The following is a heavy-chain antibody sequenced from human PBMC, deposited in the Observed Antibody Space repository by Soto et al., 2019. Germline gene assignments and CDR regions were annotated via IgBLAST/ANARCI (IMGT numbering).Heavy chain of an antibody. Sequence: GGSLRLSCAASGFTFSSYAMSWVRQAPGKGLEWVSAISGSGGSTYYADSVKGRFTISRDNSKNTLYLQMNSLRAEDTAVYYCAKRGLYDSSGYYYDYWGQGTLVTVSS. D-gene: IGHD3-22*01. J-gene: IGHJ4*02. V-gene: IGHV3-23*01. CDR2: ISGSGGST. CDR3: AKRGLYDSSGYYYDY. CDR1: GFTFSSYA.